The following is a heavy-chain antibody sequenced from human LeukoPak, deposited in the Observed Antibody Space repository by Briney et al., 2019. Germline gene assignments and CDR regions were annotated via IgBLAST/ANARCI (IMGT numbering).Heavy chain of an antibody. CDR1: GFTFSSYA. CDR3: AKTQTYYYGSGSYPDY. V-gene: IGHV3-23*01. Sequence: GGSLRLSCAASGFTFSSYAMSWVRQAPGKGLEWVSAISGSGGSTYYADSVKGRFTISRDNSKNTLCLQMNSLRAEDTAVYYCAKTQTYYYGSGSYPDYWGQGTLVTVSS. D-gene: IGHD3-10*01. J-gene: IGHJ4*02. CDR2: ISGSGGST.